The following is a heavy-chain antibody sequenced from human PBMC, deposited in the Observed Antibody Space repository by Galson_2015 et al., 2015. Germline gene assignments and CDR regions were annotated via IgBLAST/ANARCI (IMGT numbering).Heavy chain of an antibody. CDR1: GFTFDDYA. Sequence: SLRLSCAASGFTFDDYAMHWVRQAPGKGLEWVSGISWNSGSIGYADSVKGRFTISRDNAKNSLYLQMNSLRAEDTALYHCAKDMGPYYSGSYYSLNAFDIWGQGTMVTVSS. V-gene: IGHV3-9*01. D-gene: IGHD1-26*01. J-gene: IGHJ3*02. CDR2: ISWNSGSI. CDR3: AKDMGPYYSGSYYSLNAFDI.